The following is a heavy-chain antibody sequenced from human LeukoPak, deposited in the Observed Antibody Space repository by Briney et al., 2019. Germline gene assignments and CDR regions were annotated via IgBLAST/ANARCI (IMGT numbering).Heavy chain of an antibody. CDR1: GYTFTSYY. CDR2: INPSGGST. V-gene: IGHV1-46*01. D-gene: IGHD3-10*01. J-gene: IGHJ6*03. Sequence: GASVKVSCKASGYTFTSYYMHWVRQAPGQGLEWMGIINPSGGSTSYAQKFQGRVTMTRDMSTSTVYMELSSLRSEDTAVYYCARDIGYGSGSFYYYYMDVWGKGTTATVSS. CDR3: ARDIGYGSGSFYYYYMDV.